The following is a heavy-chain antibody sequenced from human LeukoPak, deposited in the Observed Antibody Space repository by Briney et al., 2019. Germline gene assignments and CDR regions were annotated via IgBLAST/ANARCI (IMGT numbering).Heavy chain of an antibody. CDR2: ISGSSSTT. CDR3: AKDINPWQAVAAPGDS. D-gene: IGHD6-19*01. V-gene: IGHV3-48*04. CDR1: GLTFSSYT. Sequence: PGGSLRLSCAASGLTFSSYTMNWVRQAPGKGLEWISHISGSSSTTYYADSVKGRFTISRDNAKNSLYLQMNSLRAEDTALYYCAKDINPWQAVAAPGDSWGQGTLVTVSS. J-gene: IGHJ5*01.